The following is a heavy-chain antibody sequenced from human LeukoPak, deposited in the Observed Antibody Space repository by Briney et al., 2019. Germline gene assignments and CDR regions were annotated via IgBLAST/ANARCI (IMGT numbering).Heavy chain of an antibody. CDR2: IYYSGST. CDR1: GGSISSGDYY. D-gene: IGHD3-10*01. CDR3: ARETSYGSGRNGMDV. Sequence: SETLSLTCTVSGGSISSGDYYWSWIRQPPGKGLEWIGYIYYSGSTYYNPSLKSRVTISVDTSKNQFSLKLSSVTAADTAVYYCARETSYGSGRNGMDVWGQGTTVTVSS. J-gene: IGHJ6*02. V-gene: IGHV4-30-4*01.